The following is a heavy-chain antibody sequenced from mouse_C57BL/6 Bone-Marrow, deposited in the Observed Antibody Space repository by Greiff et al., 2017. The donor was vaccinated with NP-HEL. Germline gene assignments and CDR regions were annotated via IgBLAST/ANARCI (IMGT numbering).Heavy chain of an antibody. J-gene: IGHJ2*01. CDR2: IDPENGDT. Sequence: VQGVESGAELVRPGASVKLSCTASGFNIKDDYMHWVKQRPEQGLEWIGWIDPENGDTEYASKFQGKATITADTSSNTAYLQLSSLTSEDTAVYCCTNYGSDWGKGTTLTVSS. V-gene: IGHV14-4*01. CDR3: TNYGSD. CDR1: GFNIKDDY. D-gene: IGHD1-1*01.